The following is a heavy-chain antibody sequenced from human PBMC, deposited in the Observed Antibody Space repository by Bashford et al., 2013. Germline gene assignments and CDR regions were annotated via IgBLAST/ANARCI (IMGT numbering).Heavy chain of an antibody. CDR2: IDPLTGGT. J-gene: IGHJ4*02. CDR3: ARRAFCGADCGATGRYFDF. D-gene: IGHD2-21*02. Sequence: VASVKVSCKASGYTFTGYYLHWVRQAPGQGLEWMGWIDPLTGGTNYAQKFQDWVSMTRDTSISTAYMELSRLKSDDTAVYYCARRAFCGADCGATGRYFDFWGQGTLVTVSS. CDR1: GYTFTGYY. V-gene: IGHV1-2*04.